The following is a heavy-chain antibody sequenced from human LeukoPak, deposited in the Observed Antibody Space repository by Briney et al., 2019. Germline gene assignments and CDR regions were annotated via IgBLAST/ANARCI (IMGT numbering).Heavy chain of an antibody. Sequence: GGSLRLSCAASGFTFSSYGMHWVRQAPGKGLEWVAVISYDGSNKYYADSVKGRFTISRDNSKNTVSLQMNSLKVEDTAVYYCARVKGQSLDYWGQGTLVTVPS. CDR3: ARVKGQSLDY. CDR2: ISYDGSNK. V-gene: IGHV3-30*03. J-gene: IGHJ4*02. CDR1: GFTFSSYG.